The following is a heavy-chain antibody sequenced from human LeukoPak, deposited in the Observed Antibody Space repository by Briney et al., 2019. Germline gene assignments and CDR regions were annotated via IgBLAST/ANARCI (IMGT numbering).Heavy chain of an antibody. CDR1: GFTVSSNL. CDR3: ARGSRNVYFDY. V-gene: IGHV3-66*02. CDR2: IYSGGST. Sequence: GGSLRLSCAASGFTVSSNLMSWVRQAPGKGLEWVSVIYSGGSTYYADSVKGRFTISGDSSKNTLYLQMNSLRPEDTAVYYCARGSRNVYFDYWGQGTLVTVSS. J-gene: IGHJ4*02. D-gene: IGHD2-8*01.